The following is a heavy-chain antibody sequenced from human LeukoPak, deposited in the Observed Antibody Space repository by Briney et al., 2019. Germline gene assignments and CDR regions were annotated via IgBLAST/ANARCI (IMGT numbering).Heavy chain of an antibody. V-gene: IGHV3-30*02. CDR1: GFTFNSYG. Sequence: GGSLRLSCAASGFTFNSYGMHWVRQAPGKGLEWVAFIRYDGSNKYYADSVKGRFTISRDNSKNTLYLQMNSLRGEDTAVYYCAKDRSGYSYGNTGFDYWGQGTLATVSS. CDR2: IRYDGSNK. D-gene: IGHD5-18*01. CDR3: AKDRSGYSYGNTGFDY. J-gene: IGHJ4*02.